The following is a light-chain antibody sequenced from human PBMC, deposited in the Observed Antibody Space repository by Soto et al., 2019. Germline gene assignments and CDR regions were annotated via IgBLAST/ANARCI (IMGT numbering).Light chain of an antibody. CDR1: SSDVGGYNY. CDR2: EVT. J-gene: IGLJ1*01. V-gene: IGLV2-14*03. Sequence: QSALTQPASVSGSPGQSITISCTGTSSDVGGYNYVSWSQQHPGKAPKLLISEVTNRPSGVSNRFSGSKSGNTASLIISGLQADDEADYYCSSYTASSTLLFGTGTKVTV. CDR3: SSYTASSTLL.